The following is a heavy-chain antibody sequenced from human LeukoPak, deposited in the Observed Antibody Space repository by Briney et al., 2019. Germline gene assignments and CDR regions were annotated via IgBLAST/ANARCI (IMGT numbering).Heavy chain of an antibody. V-gene: IGHV4-59*01. Sequence: PSETLSLTXTVSGGSISSYYWSWIRQPPGKGLEWIGYIYYSGSTNYNPSLKSRVTISVDTSKNQFSLKLSSVTAADTAVYYCARVRQQLVSNWFDPWGQGTLVTVSS. D-gene: IGHD6-13*01. CDR3: ARVRQQLVSNWFDP. J-gene: IGHJ5*02. CDR1: GGSISSYY. CDR2: IYYSGST.